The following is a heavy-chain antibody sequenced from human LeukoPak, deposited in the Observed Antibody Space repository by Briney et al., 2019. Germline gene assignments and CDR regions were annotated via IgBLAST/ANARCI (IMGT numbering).Heavy chain of an antibody. D-gene: IGHD6-6*01. CDR3: ARGVYYFDY. J-gene: IGHJ4*02. CDR1: GFMFSNYW. CDR2: IKEDGSEI. Sequence: GGSLRLSCAASGFMFSNYWMTWVRQAPGKGPEWVANIKEDGSEIYYVDSVKGRFTISRDNARNSLYLQMNSLRAEDTAVYYCARGVYYFDYWGQGILVTVSS. V-gene: IGHV3-7*01.